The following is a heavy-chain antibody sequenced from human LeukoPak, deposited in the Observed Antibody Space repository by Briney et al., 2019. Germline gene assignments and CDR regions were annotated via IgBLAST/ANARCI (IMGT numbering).Heavy chain of an antibody. CDR3: ARVTGKQLVRTPYYYYYMDV. CDR2: INYSGTT. D-gene: IGHD6-6*01. Sequence: KPPETLSLTCTVSGGSISSSSYYWGWIRQPPGKGLEWIGSINYSGTTYYNPSLKSRVTISVDTSRNQFSLKLSSVTAADTAVYYCARVTGKQLVRTPYYYYYMDVWGKGTTVTVSS. V-gene: IGHV4-39*07. CDR1: GGSISSSSYY. J-gene: IGHJ6*03.